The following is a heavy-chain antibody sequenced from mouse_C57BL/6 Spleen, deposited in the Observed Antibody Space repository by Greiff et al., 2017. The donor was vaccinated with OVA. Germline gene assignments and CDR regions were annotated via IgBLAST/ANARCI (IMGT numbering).Heavy chain of an antibody. CDR2: IDPETGGT. CDR1: GYTFTDYE. D-gene: IGHD2-5*01. CDR3: TKDSNYDYYAMDY. V-gene: IGHV1-15*01. Sequence: QVHVKQSGAELVRPGASVTLSCKASGYTFTDYEMHWVKQTPVHGLEWIGAIDPETGGTAYNQKFKGKAILTADKSSSTAYMELRSLTSEDSAVYYCTKDSNYDYYAMDYWGQGTSVTVSS. J-gene: IGHJ4*01.